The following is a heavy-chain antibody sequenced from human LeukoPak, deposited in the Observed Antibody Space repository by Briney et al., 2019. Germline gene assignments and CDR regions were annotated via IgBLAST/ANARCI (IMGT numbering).Heavy chain of an antibody. CDR1: GFTFSSYA. D-gene: IGHD5/OR15-5a*01. CDR3: ARDHGWSTDY. J-gene: IGHJ4*02. V-gene: IGHV3-30*01. CDR2: ISYDGSNK. Sequence: GGSLRLSCAASGFTFSSYAMHWVRQAPGKGLEWVAVISYDGSNKYYADSVKGRFTTSRDNSKNTLDLQMNSLRAEDTAVYYCARDHGWSTDYWGQGTLVTVSS.